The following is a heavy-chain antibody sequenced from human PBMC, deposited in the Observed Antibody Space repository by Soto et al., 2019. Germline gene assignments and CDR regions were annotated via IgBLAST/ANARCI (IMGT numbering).Heavy chain of an antibody. V-gene: IGHV4-59*01. CDR2: IYYSRST. CDR1: GFSISCYS. CDR3: ARDPYYVVAFDI. D-gene: IGHD3-10*02. Sequence: WETLTLTCTASGFSISCYSLRWIRRPPGKGLEWIGYIYYSRSTNYNPSLKSRATITVNTSKNQYSLRLSSVTAADKAVYYCARDPYYVVAFDIWGQGTLVTVSS. J-gene: IGHJ3*02.